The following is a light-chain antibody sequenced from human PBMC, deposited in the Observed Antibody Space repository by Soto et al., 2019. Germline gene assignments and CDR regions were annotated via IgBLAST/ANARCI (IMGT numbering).Light chain of an antibody. J-gene: IGLJ2*01. V-gene: IGLV2-14*01. CDR3: SSYTRSTTVI. CDR1: SSDIGAYNY. CDR2: EVT. Sequence: QSALTQPASVSGSPGQSITISCTGTSSDIGAYNYVSWYQQHPGKAPKLMIYEVTNRPSGVSSRFSGSKSGSTASLTISGLQAEDEADYYCSSYTRSTTVIFGGGTQLTVL.